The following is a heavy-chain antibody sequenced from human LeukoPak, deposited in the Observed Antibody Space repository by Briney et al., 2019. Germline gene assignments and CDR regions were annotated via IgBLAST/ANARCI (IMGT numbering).Heavy chain of an antibody. J-gene: IGHJ6*03. V-gene: IGHV4-34*01. CDR1: GGSFSGYY. D-gene: IGHD2-2*01. CDR2: INHSGST. CDR3: AREGYPRRYCSSTSCRSGYYYMDV. Sequence: PSETLSLTCAVYGGSFSGYYWSWIHQPPGKGLEWIGEINHSGSTNYNPSLKSRVTISVDTSKNQFSLKLSSVTAADTAVYYCAREGYPRRYCSSTSCRSGYYYMDVWGKGTTVTVSS.